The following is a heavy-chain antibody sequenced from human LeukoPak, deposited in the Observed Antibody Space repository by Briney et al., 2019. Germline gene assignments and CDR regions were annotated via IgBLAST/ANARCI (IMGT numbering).Heavy chain of an antibody. Sequence: GRSLTLSCAASEFTFTTYGMHWVRQAPGKGLEWVAFIYYDGSNIYYADYVKGRFTISRDNAKNSLYLQMNSLRAEDTAVYYCARGDYGGDYFDYWGQGTLVTVSS. CDR3: ARGDYGGDYFDY. D-gene: IGHD4-23*01. V-gene: IGHV3-33*03. CDR2: IYYDGSNI. J-gene: IGHJ4*02. CDR1: EFTFTTYG.